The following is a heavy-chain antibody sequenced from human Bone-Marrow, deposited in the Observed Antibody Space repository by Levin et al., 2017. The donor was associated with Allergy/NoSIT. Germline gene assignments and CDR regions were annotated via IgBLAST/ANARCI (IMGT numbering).Heavy chain of an antibody. J-gene: IGHJ1*01. CDR2: IKTKPYGETT. CDR3: TRIYCSSSSCYAVFFQH. V-gene: IGHV3-49*04. CDR1: GFTFDNFA. Sequence: GGSLRLSCTVSGFTFDNFAMTWVRQAPGKGLEWVGFIKTKPYGETTEYAASVKGRFTISKDDSKSIAYLQMNSLTTEDTAVYYCTRIYCSSSSCYAVFFQHWGQGTLVTVSS. D-gene: IGHD2-2*01.